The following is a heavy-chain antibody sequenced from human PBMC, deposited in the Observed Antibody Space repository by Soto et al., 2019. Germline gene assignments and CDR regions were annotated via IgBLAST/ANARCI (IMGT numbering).Heavy chain of an antibody. Sequence: GGSLRLSCAASGFTFSSYSMNWVRQAPGKGLEWVSSISSSSSYIYYADSVKGRFTISRDNAKNSLYLQMNSLRAEDTAVYYCARQYGDYGGEYFQHWGQGTLVTVSS. CDR1: GFTFSSYS. CDR3: ARQYGDYGGEYFQH. D-gene: IGHD4-17*01. CDR2: ISSSSSYI. V-gene: IGHV3-21*01. J-gene: IGHJ1*01.